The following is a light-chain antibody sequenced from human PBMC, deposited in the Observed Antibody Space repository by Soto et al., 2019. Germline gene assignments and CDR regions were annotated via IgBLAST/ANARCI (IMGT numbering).Light chain of an antibody. CDR1: QSISSW. Sequence: IEMTLSPSALSASVEDRVTINCRASQSISSWLAWYQQKPGKAPNLLIYAASSLQSGVPSRFSGSGSGTDFTLTISSLQPEDCATYYCLQDYNYPPTFGPGSKVDIK. J-gene: IGKJ1*01. CDR3: LQDYNYPPT. CDR2: AAS. V-gene: IGKV1-6*01.